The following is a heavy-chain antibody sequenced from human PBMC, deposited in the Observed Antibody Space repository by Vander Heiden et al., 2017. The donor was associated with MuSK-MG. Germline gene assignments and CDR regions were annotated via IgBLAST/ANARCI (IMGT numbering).Heavy chain of an antibody. Sequence: QVQLQQWGAGLLKPSETLSLTCAVYGGSFSGYYWSWIRQPPGKGLEWIGEINHSGSTNYNPSLKSRVTISVDTSKTQFSLKLSSVTAADTAVYYCARGSIVVVPAAMEGGGNYYYYGMDVWGQGTTVTVSS. D-gene: IGHD2-2*01. V-gene: IGHV4-34*01. J-gene: IGHJ6*02. CDR1: GGSFSGYY. CDR2: INHSGST. CDR3: ARGSIVVVPAAMEGGGNYYYYGMDV.